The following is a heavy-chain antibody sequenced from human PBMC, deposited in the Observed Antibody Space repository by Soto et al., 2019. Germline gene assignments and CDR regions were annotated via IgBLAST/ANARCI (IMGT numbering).Heavy chain of an antibody. CDR3: AHRPSPFCSSSWYDWFDP. CDR1: GFSLSTSGVG. V-gene: IGHV2-5*02. D-gene: IGHD6-13*01. CDR2: IYWDDDK. Sequence: QITLKESGPTLVKPTQTLTLTCTFSGFSLSTSGVGVGWIRQPPGKALEWLALIYWDDDKRYSPSLKSRLTITKDTSKNQVVLTMTNMDPVDTATYYCAHRPSPFCSSSWYDWFDPWGQGTLVTVSS. J-gene: IGHJ5*02.